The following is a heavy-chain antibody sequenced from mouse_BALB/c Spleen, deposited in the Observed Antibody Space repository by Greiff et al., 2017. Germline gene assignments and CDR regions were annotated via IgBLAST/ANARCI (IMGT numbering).Heavy chain of an antibody. D-gene: IGHD1-3*01. V-gene: IGHV2-9*02. CDR2: IWAGGST. CDR1: GFSLTSYG. CDR3: ARGIVGGNLSRAYAMDY. J-gene: IGHJ4*01. Sequence: VQLVESGPGLVAPSQSLSITCTVSGFSLTSYGVHWVRQPPGKGLEWLGVIWAGGSTNYNSALMSRLSISKDNSKSQVFLKMNSLQTDDTAMYYCARGIVGGNLSRAYAMDYWGQGTSVTVSS.